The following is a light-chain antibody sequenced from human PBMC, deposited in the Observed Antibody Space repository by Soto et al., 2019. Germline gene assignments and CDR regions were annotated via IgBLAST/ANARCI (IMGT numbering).Light chain of an antibody. CDR2: DAS. CDR3: QQYNSYRT. V-gene: IGKV1-5*01. J-gene: IGKJ1*01. CDR1: QSISIW. Sequence: IRMTQYPYTLSASVVDIVTITCRARQSISIWLAWYQQKPGKAPKLLIYDASILESGVPSRFSGSGSGTEFTLTISSLQPDDFATYYCQQYNSYRTFGQGTKV.